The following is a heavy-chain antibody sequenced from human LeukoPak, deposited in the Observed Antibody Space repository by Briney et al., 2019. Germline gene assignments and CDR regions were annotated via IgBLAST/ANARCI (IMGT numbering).Heavy chain of an antibody. CDR1: GFTSSTYW. J-gene: IGHJ4*02. CDR2: IQGDGSEI. Sequence: PGGSLRLSCAPSGFTSSTYWMHWVRQPPGKGLVWVSRIQGDGSEISYADSVNVRLTIPRAIAKNTLYLQMISLSAEDTAVYYCARGHVAGSDRHWDHWGQGSLATVSS. D-gene: IGHD6-19*01. CDR3: ARGHVAGSDRHWDH. V-gene: IGHV3-74*01.